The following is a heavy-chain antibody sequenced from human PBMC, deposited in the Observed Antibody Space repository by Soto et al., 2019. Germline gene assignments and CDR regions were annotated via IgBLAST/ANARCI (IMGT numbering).Heavy chain of an antibody. D-gene: IGHD6-13*01. Sequence: QVLLQESGPRLMKPSQNLSLTCSVSGLTISSASYYWSWIRQHPGKGLEWVGNIYYNGSTYYSPSLKSRLTVWLDTSKNQFALRLTSVTAADTAVYYCARYRTSGSWSKFDYWGRGTLVTVSS. CDR3: ARYRTSGSWSKFDY. V-gene: IGHV4-31*03. CDR1: GLTISSASYY. J-gene: IGHJ4*02. CDR2: IYYNGST.